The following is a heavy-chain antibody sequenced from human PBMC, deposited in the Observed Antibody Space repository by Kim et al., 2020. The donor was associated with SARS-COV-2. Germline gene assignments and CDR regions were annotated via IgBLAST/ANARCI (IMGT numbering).Heavy chain of an antibody. Sequence: GGSLRLSCAASGFSFTFAWMSWVRQAPGKGLEWAGRIQSRAEGGTTDYAAPVKGRFTISRDDPRNTLYLQLNSLKTEDTAVYYCTTYTWGTIDYWVQGTL. D-gene: IGHD3-16*01. CDR1: GFSFTFAW. J-gene: IGHJ4*02. CDR2: IQSRAEGGTT. V-gene: IGHV3-15*01. CDR3: TTYTWGTIDY.